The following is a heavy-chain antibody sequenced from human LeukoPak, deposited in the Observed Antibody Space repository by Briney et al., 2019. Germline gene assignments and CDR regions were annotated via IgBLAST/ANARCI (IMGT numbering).Heavy chain of an antibody. CDR1: GFTVSSNY. V-gene: IGHV3-66*01. CDR3: ARAQLTTVTLGYYFDY. CDR2: IYSGGST. D-gene: IGHD4-17*01. J-gene: IGHJ4*02. Sequence: GGSLRLSCAASGFTVSSNYMSWVSQAPGRGLEWVSVIYSGGSTYYADSVKGRFTISRDNARNSLYLQMNSLRAEDTAVYYCARAQLTTVTLGYYFDYWGQGTLVTVSS.